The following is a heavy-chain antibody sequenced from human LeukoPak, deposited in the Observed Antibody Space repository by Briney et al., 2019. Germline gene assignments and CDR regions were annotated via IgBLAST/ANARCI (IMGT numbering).Heavy chain of an antibody. D-gene: IGHD6-19*01. Sequence: SETLSLTCTVSGGSIGSYYWSWIRQPPGKGLEWIGYIYYSGSTNYNPSLKSRVTISVDTSKNQFSLKLSSVTAADTAVYYCAREGVAGNYRFDPWGQGTLVTV. J-gene: IGHJ5*02. CDR3: AREGVAGNYRFDP. V-gene: IGHV4-59*01. CDR2: IYYSGST. CDR1: GGSIGSYY.